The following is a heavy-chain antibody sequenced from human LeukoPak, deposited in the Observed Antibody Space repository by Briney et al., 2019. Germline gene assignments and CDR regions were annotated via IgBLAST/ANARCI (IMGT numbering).Heavy chain of an antibody. CDR2: ISAYNGNT. J-gene: IGHJ5*02. V-gene: IGHV1-18*01. CDR1: GYTFNTYG. Sequence: ASVKVSCKASGYTFNTYGISWVRQAPGQGLECMGWISAYNGNTNYAQKFQGRVTMTTDTSTSTAYMELRSLRSDDTAVYYCARDRVDTIFGVVIGDWFDPWGQGTLVTVSS. CDR3: ARDRVDTIFGVVIGDWFDP. D-gene: IGHD3-3*01.